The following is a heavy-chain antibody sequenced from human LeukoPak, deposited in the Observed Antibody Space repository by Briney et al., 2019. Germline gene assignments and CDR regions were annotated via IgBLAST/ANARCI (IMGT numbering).Heavy chain of an antibody. CDR2: IYYSGST. D-gene: IGHD6-13*01. CDR1: GGSISSGGYY. V-gene: IGHV4-31*03. J-gene: IGHJ4*02. Sequence: SQTPSLTCTVSGGSISSGGYYWSWIRQHPGKGMEWIGYIYYSGSTYYNPSLKSRVTISVDTSKNQFSLKLSSVTAADTAVYYCARGDGRQQQLVTFDYWGQGTLVTVSS. CDR3: ARGDGRQQQLVTFDY.